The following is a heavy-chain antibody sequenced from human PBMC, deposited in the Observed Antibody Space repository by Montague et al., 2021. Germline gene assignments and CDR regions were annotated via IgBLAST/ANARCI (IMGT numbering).Heavy chain of an antibody. D-gene: IGHD3-16*01. V-gene: IGHV4-59*01. J-gene: IGHJ5*02. CDR2: THYNGNT. Sequence: ETLSLTCTVSGGSISTYHWIWLRQPPGKGLEWIGETHYNGNTNYNYNPSLKSRVTISVDKSNNQFSLKLSSVTAADTAVYYCARDREHTYGRFFHPWGPGTLVTVSS. CDR1: GGSISTYH. CDR3: ARDREHTYGRFFHP.